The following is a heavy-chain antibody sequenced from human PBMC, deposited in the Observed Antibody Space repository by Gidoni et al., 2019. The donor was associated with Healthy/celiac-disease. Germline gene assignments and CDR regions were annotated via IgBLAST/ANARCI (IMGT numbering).Heavy chain of an antibody. D-gene: IGHD2-2*02. CDR1: GFTFSSYA. J-gene: IGHJ6*02. V-gene: IGHV3-30*04. Sequence: QVQLVESGGGVVQPGRSLRLSCAAAGFTFSSYAMHWVRQAPGKGLEWVAVISYDGSNKYYADSVKGRFTISRDNSKNTLYLQMNSLRAEDTAVYYCARDPGVVPAAIPLVWGQGTTVTVSS. CDR2: ISYDGSNK. CDR3: ARDPGVVPAAIPLV.